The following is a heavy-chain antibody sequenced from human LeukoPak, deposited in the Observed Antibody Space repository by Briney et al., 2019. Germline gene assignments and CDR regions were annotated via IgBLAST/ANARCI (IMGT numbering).Heavy chain of an antibody. V-gene: IGHV4-4*02. CDR3: STWSGYCSSTSCYGFDY. Sequence: PSGTLSLTCDVSGGSISRTNWWSWVRQSPGQGLEWIGEISLSGRTNYNPSLQSRVTMSLDESKNQLSLDLASVTAADTAVYYCSTWSGYCSSTSCYGFDYWGQGTLVTVSS. J-gene: IGHJ4*02. CDR1: GGSISRTNW. D-gene: IGHD2-2*03. CDR2: ISLSGRT.